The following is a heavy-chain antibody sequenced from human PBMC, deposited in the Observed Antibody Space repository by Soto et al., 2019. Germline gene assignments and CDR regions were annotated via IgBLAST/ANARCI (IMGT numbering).Heavy chain of an antibody. V-gene: IGHV3-23*01. CDR3: AKDPPRIAAAGKAHDY. D-gene: IGHD6-13*01. CDR1: GFTFSSYA. J-gene: IGHJ4*02. Sequence: EVPLLESGGGLVQPGGSLRLSCAASGFTFSSYAMSWVRQAPGKGLEWVSAISGSGGSTYYADSVKGRFTISRDNSKNPLDLQMNRLRAEDTAVYYCAKDPPRIAAAGKAHDYWGQGTLVTVSS. CDR2: ISGSGGST.